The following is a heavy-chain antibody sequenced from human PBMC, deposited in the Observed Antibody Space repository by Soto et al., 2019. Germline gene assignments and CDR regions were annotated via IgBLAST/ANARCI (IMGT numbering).Heavy chain of an antibody. CDR3: ARGLSATLLDN. CDR1: VGSISTGGYY. Sequence: QVQLQESGPGLVKPSQTLSLTCTVSVGSISTGGYYWTWIREHPGKGLEWIGYIYYSGSTYYNPSLKSRVTISVDTSKNQFSLKLSSVTAADTAVYYCARGLSATLLDNWCQGTLVTVSS. CDR2: IYYSGST. V-gene: IGHV4-31*03. J-gene: IGHJ4*02.